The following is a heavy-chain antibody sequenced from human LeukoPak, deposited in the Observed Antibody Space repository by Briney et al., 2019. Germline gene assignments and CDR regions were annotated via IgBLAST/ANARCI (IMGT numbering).Heavy chain of an antibody. J-gene: IGHJ5*02. CDR1: GGSISSSSYY. CDR2: IYYSGST. D-gene: IGHD6-19*01. CDR3: ATSLAVAFGGCFDP. V-gene: IGHV4-39*01. Sequence: SETLSLTCTVSGGSISSSSYYWGWIRQPPGKGLEWIGSIYYSGSTYYNPSLKSRVTISVDTSKNQFSLKLSSVTAADTAVYYCATSLAVAFGGCFDPWGQGTLVTVSS.